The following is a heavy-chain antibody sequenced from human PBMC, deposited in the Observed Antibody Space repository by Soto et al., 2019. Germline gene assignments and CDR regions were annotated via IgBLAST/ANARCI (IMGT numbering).Heavy chain of an antibody. D-gene: IGHD6-13*01. CDR2: ISSNGGST. J-gene: IGHJ6*03. CDR3: ARGALIAAAFYYMDV. CDR1: GFTFSSYS. V-gene: IGHV3-64*02. Sequence: GGSLRLSCAASGFTFSSYSMNWVRQAPGKGLEYVSAISSNGGSTYYADSVKGRFTISRDNSKNTLYLQMGSLRAEDMAVYYCARGALIAAAFYYMDVWGKGTTVTVSS.